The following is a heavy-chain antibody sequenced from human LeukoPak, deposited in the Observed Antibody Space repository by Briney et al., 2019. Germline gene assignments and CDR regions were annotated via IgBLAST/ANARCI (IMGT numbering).Heavy chain of an antibody. D-gene: IGHD4-17*01. V-gene: IGHV4-34*01. J-gene: IGHJ4*02. CDR1: GGSFSGYY. CDR2: INHSGST. Sequence: SETLSLTCAVYGGSFSGYYWSWIRQPPGKGLEWIGEINHSGSTNYNPSLKSRVTISVDKSKNQFSLKLSSVTAADTAVYYCARDDYGDLDYWGQGTLVTVSS. CDR3: ARDDYGDLDY.